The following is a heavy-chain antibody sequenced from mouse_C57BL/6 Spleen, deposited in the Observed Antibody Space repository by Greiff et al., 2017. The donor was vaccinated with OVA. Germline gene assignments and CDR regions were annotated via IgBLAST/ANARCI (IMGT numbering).Heavy chain of an antibody. CDR3: ARPSYGSSWEYFDY. Sequence: EVQRVESGGGLVKPGGSLKLSCAASGFTFSSYAMSWVRQTPEKRLEWVATISDGGSYTYYPDNVKGRFTISRDNAKNNLYLQMSHLKSEDTAMYYCARPSYGSSWEYFDYWGQGTTLTVSS. CDR1: GFTFSSYA. CDR2: ISDGGSYT. D-gene: IGHD1-1*01. V-gene: IGHV5-4*01. J-gene: IGHJ2*01.